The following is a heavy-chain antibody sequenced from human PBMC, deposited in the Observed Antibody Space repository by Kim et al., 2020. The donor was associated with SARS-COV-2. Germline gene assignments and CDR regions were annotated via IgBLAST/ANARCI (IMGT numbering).Heavy chain of an antibody. CDR1: GDSFSSYW. CDR3: ARSARGSYGSGTYPRYYYYGMDV. D-gene: IGHD3-10*01. Sequence: GESLKISCEGSGDSFSSYWIAWVRQMPGKGLEWMGIIYPGDSDTRYSPSFQGQVTISVDKSISTAYLQWSSLKASDSAMYYCARSARGSYGSGTYPRYYYYGMDVWGQGTTVTVSS. J-gene: IGHJ6*02. V-gene: IGHV5-51*01. CDR2: IYPGDSDT.